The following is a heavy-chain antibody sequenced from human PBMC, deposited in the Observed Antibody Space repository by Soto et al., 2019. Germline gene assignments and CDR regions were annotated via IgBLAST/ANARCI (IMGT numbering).Heavy chain of an antibody. Sequence: QVQLQQWGAGLLKPSETLSLTCAVYAGSFSGYYWTWIRQPPGTGLEWIGEINHNGSTNYNPSLKRRVTISVDASKNQFPPTVPAVTAPGQAVESRARNKINVPFDYWGQGTLVTVSS. D-gene: IGHD2-8*01. CDR3: ARNKINVPFDY. CDR1: AGSFSGYY. V-gene: IGHV4-34*01. J-gene: IGHJ4*02. CDR2: INHNGST.